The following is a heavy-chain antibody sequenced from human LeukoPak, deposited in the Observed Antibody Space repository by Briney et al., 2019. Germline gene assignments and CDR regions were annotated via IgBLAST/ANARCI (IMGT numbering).Heavy chain of an antibody. CDR3: ARELLPACAFDI. Sequence: ASVKVSCKASGYTFTSYGISWVRQAPGQGLEWMGWISAYNGNTNYAQKLQGRVTMTTVTSTSTAYMELRSLRSDDTAVYCCARELLPACAFDIWGQGTMVTVSS. CDR2: ISAYNGNT. CDR1: GYTFTSYG. V-gene: IGHV1-18*01. D-gene: IGHD2-15*01. J-gene: IGHJ3*02.